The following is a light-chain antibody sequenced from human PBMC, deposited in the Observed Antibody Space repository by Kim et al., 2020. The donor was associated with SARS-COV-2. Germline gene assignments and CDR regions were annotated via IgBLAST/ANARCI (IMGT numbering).Light chain of an antibody. J-gene: IGKJ2*03. CDR2: KTS. CDR3: QQYDKDPYS. CDR1: KSISSW. V-gene: IGKV1-5*03. Sequence: SASIGDRVTISCRASKSISSWLAWYQQKPGRAPKLLIYKTSYLESGVPSGFSGSGSGTEFTLTTASLQPDDFATYYCQQYDKDPYSFGQGTKLEI.